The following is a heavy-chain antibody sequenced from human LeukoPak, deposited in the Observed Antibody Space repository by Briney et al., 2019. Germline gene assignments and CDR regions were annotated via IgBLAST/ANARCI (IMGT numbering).Heavy chain of an antibody. CDR2: VSAYNGNT. D-gene: IGHD3-16*01. V-gene: IGHV1-18*01. J-gene: IGHJ5*02. CDR3: ARAGGVSFVARWFDP. Sequence: SLKVSCKASGYTFSNYGISWVRQAPGQGLEWLGWVSAYNGNTNYAQKLQGRVTMTTDTSTGIAYMELKSLRSDDTAVYYCARAGGVSFVARWFDPWGQGSLVTVSS. CDR1: GYTFSNYG.